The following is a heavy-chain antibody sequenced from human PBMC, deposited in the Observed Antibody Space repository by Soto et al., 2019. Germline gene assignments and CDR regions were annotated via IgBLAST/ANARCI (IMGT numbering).Heavy chain of an antibody. V-gene: IGHV4-59*01. CDR3: ARRYGGNFDY. Sequence: SETLSLTCTVSAGSISSYYWSWIRQPPGKGLEWIGYIYYSGSTNYNPSLKSRVTMSVDTSKNQFSLKLSSVTAADTAVYYCARRYGGNFDYWGQGTLVTVSS. D-gene: IGHD1-26*01. CDR2: IYYSGST. J-gene: IGHJ4*02. CDR1: AGSISSYY.